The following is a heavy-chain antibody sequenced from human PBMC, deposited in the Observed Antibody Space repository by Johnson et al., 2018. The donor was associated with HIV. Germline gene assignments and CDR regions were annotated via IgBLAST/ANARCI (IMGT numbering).Heavy chain of an antibody. D-gene: IGHD1-1*01. V-gene: IGHV3-15*01. CDR1: GFTFTNAW. J-gene: IGHJ3*02. CDR3: TTGPWWNGYHAFDI. Sequence: VQLVESGGGLVKPGGSLRLSCAASGFTFTNAWMSWVRQAPGKGLEWVGRIKSKTDGGTTDYAAPVKGRFTISRHDSKHMLYLQMNSLKTEDTAVYYCTTGPWWNGYHAFDIWGQGTMVTVSS. CDR2: IKSKTDGGTT.